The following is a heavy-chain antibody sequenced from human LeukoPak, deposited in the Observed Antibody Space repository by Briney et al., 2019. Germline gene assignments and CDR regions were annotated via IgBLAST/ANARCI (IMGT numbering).Heavy chain of an antibody. CDR2: ISGSGGST. D-gene: IGHD3-22*01. Sequence: TGGSLRLSCAASGFTFSSYAMSWVRQAPGKGLEWVSAISGSGGSTYYADSVKGRFTISRDKSKNTLYLQMNSLRAEDTAVYYCAKDGVYYDSTWWGQGTLVTVSS. V-gene: IGHV3-23*01. CDR3: AKDGVYYDSTW. CDR1: GFTFSSYA. J-gene: IGHJ4*02.